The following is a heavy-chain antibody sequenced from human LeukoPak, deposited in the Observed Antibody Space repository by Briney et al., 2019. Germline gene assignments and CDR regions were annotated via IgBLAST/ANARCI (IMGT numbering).Heavy chain of an antibody. Sequence: SETLSLTCTVSGGSISSYYWSWLRQPPGKGLEWIGYIYYSGSTNYNPSLKSRVTISVDTSKNQFSLKLSSVTAADTAVYYCARWYQLLPARFDHWGQGTLVTVSS. V-gene: IGHV4-59*01. J-gene: IGHJ5*02. D-gene: IGHD2-2*01. CDR1: GGSISSYY. CDR3: ARWYQLLPARFDH. CDR2: IYYSGST.